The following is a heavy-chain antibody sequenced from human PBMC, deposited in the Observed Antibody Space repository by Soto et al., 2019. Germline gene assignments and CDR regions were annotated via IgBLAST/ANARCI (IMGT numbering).Heavy chain of an antibody. CDR3: ARVQEGSGYLDY. CDR2: IYYSGST. Sequence: SETLSLTCTVSGGSISSGGYYWSWIRQHPGKGLEWIGYIYYSGSTYYNPSLKSRVTISVDTSKNQFSLKLSSVTAADTAVYYCARVQEGSGYLDYWGQGTLVTV. CDR1: GGSISSGGYY. J-gene: IGHJ4*02. D-gene: IGHD3-3*01. V-gene: IGHV4-31*03.